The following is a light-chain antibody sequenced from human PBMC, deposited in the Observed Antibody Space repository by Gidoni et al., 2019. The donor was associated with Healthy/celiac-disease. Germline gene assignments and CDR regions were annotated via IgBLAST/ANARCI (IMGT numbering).Light chain of an antibody. CDR3: SSYAGSSVV. Sequence: QSALTQPASVSGSPGQSITISCTGASSDVGSYNLVSWYQHPPDKAPKLMIYEVSKRPSGVSNRFSGSKSANTASLTISGLQAEDEADYYCSSYAGSSVVFGGGTKLTVL. J-gene: IGLJ2*01. CDR2: EVS. V-gene: IGLV2-23*02. CDR1: SSDVGSYNL.